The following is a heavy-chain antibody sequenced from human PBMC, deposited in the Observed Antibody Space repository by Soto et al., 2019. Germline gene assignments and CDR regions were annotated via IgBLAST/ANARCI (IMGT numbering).Heavy chain of an antibody. D-gene: IGHD3-16*02. CDR2: IMPLFNTA. J-gene: IGHJ6*02. CDR1: AGTFSSSA. V-gene: IGHV1-69*01. CDR3: ASCNPAKFGGLTVYDYYGMDV. Sequence: QVQLVQSGPEVKKPGSSVKVSCKASAGTFSSSAFSWVRQAPGQGLEWVGDIMPLFNTANYAQKFQGRVTLTANESTGTVYMELSSLTSDDTAVYYCASCNPAKFGGLTVYDYYGMDVWGQGTTVTVSS.